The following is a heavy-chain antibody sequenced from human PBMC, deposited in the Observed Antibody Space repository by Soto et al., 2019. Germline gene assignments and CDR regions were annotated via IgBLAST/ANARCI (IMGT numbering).Heavy chain of an antibody. CDR3: GKRLGLHLVGSATPFAFGI. D-gene: IGHD1-26*01. CDR1: GYTFTSYA. V-gene: IGHV1-3*01. CDR2: INAGNGNT. J-gene: IGHJ3*02. Sequence: QVQLVQSGAEVKKPGASVKVSCKASGYTFTSYAMHWVRQAPGQRLEWMGWINAGNGNTQYSQKFQGRVTITRDTSASTAYMELSSLRSEDTALDYCGKRLGLHLVGSATPFAFGIWGQGTMVTGSS.